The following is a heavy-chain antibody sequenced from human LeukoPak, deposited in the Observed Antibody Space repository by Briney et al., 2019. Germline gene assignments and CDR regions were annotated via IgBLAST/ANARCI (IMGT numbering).Heavy chain of an antibody. CDR1: GFTFSSYA. CDR2: ISASGGST. J-gene: IGHJ3*02. V-gene: IGHV3-23*01. D-gene: IGHD2-8*02. CDR3: AKTYMWSIDAFHI. Sequence: GGSLGLSCAASGFTFSSYAMTWVRQAPGKGLDWVSAISASGGSTFYADSVKGRVTISRDNSKNTLFLQLNSLRAEDAAVYYCAKTYMWSIDAFHIWGQGTMVTVSS.